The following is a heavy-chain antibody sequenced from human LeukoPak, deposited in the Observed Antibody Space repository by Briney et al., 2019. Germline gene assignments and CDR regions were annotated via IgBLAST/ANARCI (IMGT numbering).Heavy chain of an antibody. V-gene: IGHV3-23*01. CDR2: ISGSGGGT. CDR1: GFTFSSIA. J-gene: IGHJ4*02. D-gene: IGHD1-26*01. CDR3: VKLRGIYLDFDY. Sequence: GGSLRLSCAASGFTFSSIAMSWVRQAPDKGLEWVSTISGSGGGTYYADSVKGRFTISRDDSKNTLYLQMRSLRTEDTAVYYCVKLRGIYLDFDYWGQGTLVTVSS.